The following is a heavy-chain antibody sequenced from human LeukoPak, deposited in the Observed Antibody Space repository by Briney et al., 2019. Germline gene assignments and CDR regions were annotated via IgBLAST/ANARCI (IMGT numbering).Heavy chain of an antibody. CDR3: AKDLYNTMVRGVIIAY. CDR2: ISSSGSTI. J-gene: IGHJ4*02. CDR1: GFTFSDYY. Sequence: GGSLRLSCAASGFTFSDYYMSWIRQAPGKGLEWVSYISSSGSTIYYADSVKGRFTISRDNAKNSLYLQMNSLRAEDTAVYYCAKDLYNTMVRGVIIAYWGQGTLVTVSS. D-gene: IGHD3-10*01. V-gene: IGHV3-11*01.